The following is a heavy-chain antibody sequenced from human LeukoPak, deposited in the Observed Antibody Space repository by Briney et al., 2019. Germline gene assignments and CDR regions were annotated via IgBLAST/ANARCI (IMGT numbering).Heavy chain of an antibody. V-gene: IGHV4-34*01. Sequence: PSGTLSLTCAVYGGSFSGYYWSWIRQPPGKGLEWIGEINHCGSTNYNRSLKSRVTISVDTSKNQFSLKLSSVTAADTAVYYCARGPRITMVRGVIIPNWFDPWGQGTLVTVSS. CDR3: ARGPRITMVRGVIIPNWFDP. CDR2: INHCGST. J-gene: IGHJ5*02. CDR1: GGSFSGYY. D-gene: IGHD3-10*01.